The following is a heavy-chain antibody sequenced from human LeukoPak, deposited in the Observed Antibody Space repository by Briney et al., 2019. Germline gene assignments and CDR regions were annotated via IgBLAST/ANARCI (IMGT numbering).Heavy chain of an antibody. CDR1: GFDFNTFG. V-gene: IGHV3-30*03. J-gene: IGHJ4*02. Sequence: GGSLRLSWVASGFDFNTFGMHWVRQAPDTGLEWVAVISWDGSDKYYADSVKGRFTISRDNSKNTLYLQMDSLRSEDTGVYYCVRQAQEDYWGQGTLVTVSS. CDR3: VRQAQEDY. CDR2: ISWDGSDK.